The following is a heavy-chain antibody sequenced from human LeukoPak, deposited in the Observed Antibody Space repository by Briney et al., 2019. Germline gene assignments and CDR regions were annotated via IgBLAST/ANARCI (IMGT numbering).Heavy chain of an antibody. J-gene: IGHJ4*02. Sequence: GGSLRLSCAASGFTFDNFAMHWVRQPPGKGLEWVSLISWDGGSTQYADSVKGRFTISRDNSKNSLYLQMDSLRPEDTALYYCAKAQTYYYDSSGLTLDYWGQGTLVTVSS. CDR1: GFTFDNFA. CDR2: ISWDGGST. D-gene: IGHD3-22*01. V-gene: IGHV3-43D*04. CDR3: AKAQTYYYDSSGLTLDY.